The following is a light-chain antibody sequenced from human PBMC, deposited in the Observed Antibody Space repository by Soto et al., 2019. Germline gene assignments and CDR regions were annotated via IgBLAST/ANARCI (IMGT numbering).Light chain of an antibody. CDR1: SSDVGGYNF. CDR3: SSYINSSTLV. Sequence: QSALTQPASVSGSPGQSITISCTGTSSDVGGYNFVSWYQQHPGKAPKLMIYEDSNRPSGVSNPFSGSKSGNTASLTISGLQAEDEADYYCSSYINSSTLVFGGGTKLTVL. CDR2: EDS. J-gene: IGLJ3*02. V-gene: IGLV2-14*01.